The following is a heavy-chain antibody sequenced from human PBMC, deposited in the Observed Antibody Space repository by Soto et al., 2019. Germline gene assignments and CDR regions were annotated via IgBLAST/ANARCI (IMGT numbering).Heavy chain of an antibody. J-gene: IGHJ4*02. CDR3: AHKGDGYRGFKY. Sequence: QITLKESGPTLVKPTQTLTLTCTFSGFSLSTSGVGVGWIRQPPGKALEWLALFYWADDKRYSPSLKSRLTIPKETSKNQVVLTMTNMDPVDTATYYCAHKGDGYRGFKYWGQGTLVTVSS. CDR2: FYWADDK. D-gene: IGHD5-12*01. V-gene: IGHV2-5*02. CDR1: GFSLSTSGVG.